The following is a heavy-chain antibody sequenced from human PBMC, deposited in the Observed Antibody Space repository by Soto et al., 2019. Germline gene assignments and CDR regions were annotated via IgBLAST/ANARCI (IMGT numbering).Heavy chain of an antibody. D-gene: IGHD2-2*01. J-gene: IGHJ4*02. CDR3: ARGGIVPAAAHY. V-gene: IGHV1-46*01. CDR1: GYTFTSYY. Sequence: ASVKVSCKASGYTFTSYYLHWVRQAPGQGLEWMGIINPSGGSTSYAQKFQGRVTSTRDTSTSTVYMELSSLRSEDTAVYYCARGGIVPAAAHYWGQGTLVTVSS. CDR2: INPSGGST.